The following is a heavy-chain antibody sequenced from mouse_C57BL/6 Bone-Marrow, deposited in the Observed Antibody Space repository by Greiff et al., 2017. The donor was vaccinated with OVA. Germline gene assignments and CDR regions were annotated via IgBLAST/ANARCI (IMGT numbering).Heavy chain of an antibody. V-gene: IGHV2-9-1*01. CDR3: ATLGWLLRSGYAMDY. Sequence: VQLQQSGPGLVAPSQSLSITCTVSGFSLTSYAISWVRQPPGKGLEWLGVIWTGGGTNYNSALKSRLSISKDNSKSQVFLKMNSLQTDDTARYYCATLGWLLRSGYAMDYWGQGTSVTVSS. CDR1: GFSLTSYA. CDR2: IWTGGGT. D-gene: IGHD2-3*01. J-gene: IGHJ4*01.